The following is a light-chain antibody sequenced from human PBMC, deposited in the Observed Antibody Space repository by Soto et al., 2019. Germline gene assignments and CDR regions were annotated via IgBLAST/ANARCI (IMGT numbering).Light chain of an antibody. CDR1: SSDVGGYNY. V-gene: IGLV2-8*01. Sequence: QSALTQPPSASGSPGQSVTISCTGTSSDVGGYNYVSWYQQHPGKAPKLMIYEVSERPSGVSDRFSGSKSGNTASLTVSGLQADDEADYYCSSYAGSNTVVFGGGTKLTVL. CDR3: SSYAGSNTVV. J-gene: IGLJ2*01. CDR2: EVS.